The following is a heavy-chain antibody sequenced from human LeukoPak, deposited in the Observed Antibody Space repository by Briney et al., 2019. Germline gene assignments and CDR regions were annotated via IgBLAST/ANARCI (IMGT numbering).Heavy chain of an antibody. CDR3: ARVALQWLVPVWFDP. V-gene: IGHV4-39*07. Sequence: SETLSLTCTVSGGSISSSSYYWSWIRQPPGKGLEWIGEINHSGSTNYNPSLKSRVTISVDTSKNQFSLKLSSVTAADTAVYYWARVALQWLVPVWFDPWGQGTLVTVSS. CDR2: INHSGST. J-gene: IGHJ5*02. CDR1: GGSISSSSYY. D-gene: IGHD6-19*01.